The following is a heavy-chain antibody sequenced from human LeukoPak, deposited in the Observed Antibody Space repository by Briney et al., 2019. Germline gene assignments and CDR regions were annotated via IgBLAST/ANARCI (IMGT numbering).Heavy chain of an antibody. CDR2: INHSGST. Sequence: KPLETLSLTCAVYGGSFSGYYWSWIRQPPGKGLEWIGEINHSGSTNYNPSLKSRVTISVDTSKNQFSLKLSSVTAADTAVYYCARVTVENYDFWSGYYWAYYYGMDVWGQGTTVTVSS. D-gene: IGHD3-3*01. V-gene: IGHV4-34*01. CDR1: GGSFSGYY. J-gene: IGHJ6*02. CDR3: ARVTVENYDFWSGYYWAYYYGMDV.